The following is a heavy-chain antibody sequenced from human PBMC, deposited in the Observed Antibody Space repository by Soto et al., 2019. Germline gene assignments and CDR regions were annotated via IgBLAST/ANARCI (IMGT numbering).Heavy chain of an antibody. D-gene: IGHD3-22*01. CDR2: ISAYNGNT. Sequence: QVQLVQSGAEVKKPGASVKVSCKASGYTFTSYGISWVRQAPGQGLEWMGWISAYNGNTNYAQKLQGRVTMTTDTSTSTAKMELRSLRSDDPAVYYCARDVYYDSSGYRSDFDYWGQGTLVTVSS. V-gene: IGHV1-18*01. J-gene: IGHJ4*02. CDR3: ARDVYYDSSGYRSDFDY. CDR1: GYTFTSYG.